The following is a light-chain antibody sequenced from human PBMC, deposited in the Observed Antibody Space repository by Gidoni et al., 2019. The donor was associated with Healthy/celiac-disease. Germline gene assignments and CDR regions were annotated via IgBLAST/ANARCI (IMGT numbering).Light chain of an antibody. CDR1: QSVSSSY. Sequence: VLTPSPGTLSLSPGERATLSCRASQSVSSSYLAWYQQKPGQAPRLLIYGASSRATGIPDRFSGSGSGTDFTLTISRLEPEDFAVYYCQQYGSSPRTFGQGTKVEIK. CDR3: QQYGSSPRT. CDR2: GAS. V-gene: IGKV3-20*01. J-gene: IGKJ1*01.